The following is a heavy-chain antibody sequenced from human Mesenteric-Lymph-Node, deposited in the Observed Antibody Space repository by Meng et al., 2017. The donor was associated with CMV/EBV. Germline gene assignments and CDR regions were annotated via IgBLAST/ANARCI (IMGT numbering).Heavy chain of an antibody. Sequence: ASGFPFNSNGFRWVRHAPGRGLEWMGWISAYNGNTNYEPNVQGRLTMTTDTSTRTAYMELRSLRSDDTAVYYCARLNGGKSGDWFDPWGQGTLVTVSS. D-gene: IGHD4-23*01. CDR3: ARLNGGKSGDWFDP. J-gene: IGHJ5*02. CDR2: ISAYNGNT. CDR1: GFPFNSNG. V-gene: IGHV1-18*01.